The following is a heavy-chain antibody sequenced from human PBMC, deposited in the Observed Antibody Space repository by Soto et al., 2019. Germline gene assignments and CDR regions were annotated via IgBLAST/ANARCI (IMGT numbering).Heavy chain of an antibody. J-gene: IGHJ3*02. CDR1: GGSISSGGYY. D-gene: IGHD2-2*02. CDR3: ARQYCSSTSCHNGASDI. Sequence: SETLPLTCTVSGGSISSGGYYWSWIRKHPGKGLEWIGYIYYSGSTYYNPSLKSRVTISVDTSKNQFSLKLSSVTAADTAVYYCARQYCSSTSCHNGASDIWGQGTMVTVSS. CDR2: IYYSGST. V-gene: IGHV4-31*03.